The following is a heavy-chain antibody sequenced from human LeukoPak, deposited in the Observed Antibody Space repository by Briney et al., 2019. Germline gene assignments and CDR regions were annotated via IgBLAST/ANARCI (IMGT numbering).Heavy chain of an antibody. V-gene: IGHV3-48*04. J-gene: IGHJ3*02. CDR3: ARALVPHHDAFDI. Sequence: GGSLRLSCSASGFTFSAYTMNWVRQAPGQGLEWVSYISSGSSSVYYADSVKGRFTISRDNAKNSLYLQMNSLRAEDTAVYYCARALVPHHDAFDIWGQGTMVTVSS. CDR2: ISSGSSSV. CDR1: GFTFSAYT.